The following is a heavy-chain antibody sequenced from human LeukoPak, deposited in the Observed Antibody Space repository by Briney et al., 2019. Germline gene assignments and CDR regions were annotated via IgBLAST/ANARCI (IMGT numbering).Heavy chain of an antibody. CDR3: ARVVRGVGHFDY. CDR1: GGSISSYY. J-gene: IGHJ4*02. Sequence: SETLSLTCTVSGGSISSYYWSWIRQPAGKGLKWIGRIYTSGSSNYNPSLKSRVTMSVDTSKNQFSLKLSSMTAADTAVYYCARVVRGVGHFDYWGQGTPVTVSS. V-gene: IGHV4-4*07. CDR2: IYTSGSS. D-gene: IGHD3-10*01.